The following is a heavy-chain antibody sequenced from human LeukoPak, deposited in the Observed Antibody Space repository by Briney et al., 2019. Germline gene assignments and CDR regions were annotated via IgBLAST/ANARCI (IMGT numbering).Heavy chain of an antibody. CDR1: GYTFTGYY. D-gene: IGHD3-10*01. CDR3: AREAYDSGSFRTDYYYMDV. V-gene: IGHV1-2*02. Sequence: ASVKVSCKASGYTFTGYYMHWVRQAPGQGLEWMGWITPNSGGTNYAQRFQGRVTMTRDTSISTAYMELSRLRSDDTAVYYCAREAYDSGSFRTDYYYMDVWGKGTTVTISS. J-gene: IGHJ6*03. CDR2: ITPNSGGT.